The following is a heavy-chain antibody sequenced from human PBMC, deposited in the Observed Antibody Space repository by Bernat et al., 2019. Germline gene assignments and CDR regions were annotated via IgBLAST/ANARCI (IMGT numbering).Heavy chain of an antibody. V-gene: IGHV3-21*01. CDR1: GFTFSSYS. Sequence: EVQLVESGGGLVKPGGSLRLSCAASGFTFSSYSMNWVRQAPGKGLEWVSSISSSSSYIYYADSVKGRFTFSRDNAKNSLYLQMNSLRAADTAVYYCARAGYSGYDFPNSQGPPYYFDSWGQGTLVTVSS. D-gene: IGHD5-12*01. CDR2: ISSSSSYI. J-gene: IGHJ4*02. CDR3: ARAGYSGYDFPNSQGPPYYFDS.